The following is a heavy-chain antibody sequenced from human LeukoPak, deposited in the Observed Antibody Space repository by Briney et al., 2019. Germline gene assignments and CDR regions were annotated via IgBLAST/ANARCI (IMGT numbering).Heavy chain of an antibody. V-gene: IGHV3-48*03. CDR2: ISGSGSII. J-gene: IGHJ6*02. Sequence: VGSLRLSCEASGLFFSSYEMNWVRQAPGKVLEWVSYISGSGSIISYADSVKGRFSISRDNAKNSLFLQMNSLTVDDTAIYYCATDSGHYYYGMDVWGQGTTVTVSS. CDR1: GLFFSSYE. CDR3: ATDSGHYYYGMDV. D-gene: IGHD6-25*01.